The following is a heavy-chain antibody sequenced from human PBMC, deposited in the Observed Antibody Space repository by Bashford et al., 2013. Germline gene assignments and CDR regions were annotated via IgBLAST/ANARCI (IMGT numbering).Heavy chain of an antibody. CDR1: AFTFSNYA. Sequence: GGSLRLSCAGSAFTFSNYAMSWVRQAPGKGLEWVSAISGSGGSTYYADSVKGRFTISRDNAKNTLYLQMNSLRAEDTSVYYCAGGEWLGYWGQGTLVTVSS. CDR2: ISGSGGST. J-gene: IGHJ4*02. D-gene: IGHD6-19*01. V-gene: IGHV3-23*01. CDR3: AGGEWLGY.